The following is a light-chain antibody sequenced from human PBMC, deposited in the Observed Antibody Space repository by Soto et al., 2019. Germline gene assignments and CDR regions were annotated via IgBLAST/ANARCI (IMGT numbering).Light chain of an antibody. CDR1: QSVSGF. J-gene: IGKJ4*01. CDR2: DAS. Sequence: EIVLTQSPATLSLSPGXRATLSCRASQSVSGFLAWYQQKPGQAPRLLIYDASNRATGIPARFSGSGSGTDFTLTISSLEPEDFAVYYCQQRSNSPLTFGGGTKVDIK. V-gene: IGKV3-11*01. CDR3: QQRSNSPLT.